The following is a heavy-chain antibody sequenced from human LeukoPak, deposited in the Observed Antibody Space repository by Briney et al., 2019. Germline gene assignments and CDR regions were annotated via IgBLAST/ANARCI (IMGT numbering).Heavy chain of an antibody. CDR3: ARYVGRATVTQYSFDY. D-gene: IGHD4-17*01. Sequence: SETLSLTCTVSGGSISSYYWSWIRQPPGKGLEWIGYICYSGSTNYNPSLKSRVTISIDTSRNQFSLRLSSVTAADTAVYYCARYVGRATVTQYSFDYWGQGTLVTVSS. V-gene: IGHV4-59*01. CDR2: ICYSGST. J-gene: IGHJ4*02. CDR1: GGSISSYY.